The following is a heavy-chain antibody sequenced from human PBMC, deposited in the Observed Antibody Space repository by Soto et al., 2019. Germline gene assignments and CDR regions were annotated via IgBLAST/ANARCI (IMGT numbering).Heavy chain of an antibody. CDR1: GFTFSTYG. D-gene: IGHD3-3*01. CDR3: AIDGSYGPFWFDY. J-gene: IGHJ4*02. Sequence: QVQLVESGGGVVQPGRSLRLSCAASGFTFSTYGIRWVRQAPGKGLEWVAVIWYDGSNKYYADSVKGRFTISRDNSKNTIYLPMNSLRAEDTAVYYCAIDGSYGPFWFDYWGQGPLCSVSS. CDR2: IWYDGSNK. V-gene: IGHV3-33*01.